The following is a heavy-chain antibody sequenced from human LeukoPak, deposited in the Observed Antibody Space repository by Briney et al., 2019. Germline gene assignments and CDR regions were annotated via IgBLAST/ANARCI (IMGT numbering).Heavy chain of an antibody. Sequence: ASVKVSCKASGYTFTGYYMHGVRQAPGQGRAWMGWINPNSGGKNYAQKFQGRVTMTRDTSISTAYMELSRLRSDDTAVYYCARGNSFWSGYYTLGAPYYYYYMDVWGKGTTVTVSS. CDR1: GYTFTGYY. J-gene: IGHJ6*03. CDR3: ARGNSFWSGYYTLGAPYYYYYMDV. V-gene: IGHV1-2*02. D-gene: IGHD3-3*01. CDR2: INPNSGGK.